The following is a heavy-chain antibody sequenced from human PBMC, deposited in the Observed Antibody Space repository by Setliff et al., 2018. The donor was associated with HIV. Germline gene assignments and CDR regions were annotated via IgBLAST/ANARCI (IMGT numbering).Heavy chain of an antibody. CDR1: GGSFSGYY. CDR3: ARGHPYCSGGSCYWVS. D-gene: IGHD2-15*01. CDR2: TSKSGST. Sequence: SETLSLTCAVYGGSFSGYYWSWIRQPPGKALEWIGTTSKSGSTTYNPSLNSRVTISVDTAKNQFSLKLSSVTAADTAVYYCARGHPYCSGGSCYWVSWGQGTLVTVSS. J-gene: IGHJ5*02. V-gene: IGHV4-34*01.